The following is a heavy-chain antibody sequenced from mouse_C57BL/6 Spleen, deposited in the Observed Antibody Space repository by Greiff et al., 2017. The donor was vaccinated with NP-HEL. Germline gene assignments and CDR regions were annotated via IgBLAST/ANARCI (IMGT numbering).Heavy chain of an antibody. V-gene: IGHV1-5*01. CDR3: TRSLIFGCEFAY. CDR2: IYPGNSDT. D-gene: IGHD3-3*01. Sequence: VQLQQSGTVLARPGASVKMSCKTSGYTFTSYWMHWVKQRPGQGLEWIGAIYPGNSDTSYNQKFKGKAKLTAVTSASTAYMELSSLTNEDSAVYYCTRSLIFGCEFAYWGQGTLVTVSA. J-gene: IGHJ3*01. CDR1: GYTFTSYW.